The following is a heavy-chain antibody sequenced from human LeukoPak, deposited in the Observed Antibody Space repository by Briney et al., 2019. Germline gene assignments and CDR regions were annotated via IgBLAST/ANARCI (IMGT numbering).Heavy chain of an antibody. Sequence: GGSLRLSCAASGFTFSSYSVTWVRQAPGKGLEWVSYISSSSTTMYYTDSVKGRFTVSRDNAKNSLYLQMNSLRAEDTAVYYCARDSGEVTLFDYWGQGTLVTVSS. CDR2: ISSSSTTM. CDR1: GFTFSSYS. V-gene: IGHV3-48*04. CDR3: ARDSGEVTLFDY. D-gene: IGHD3-10*01. J-gene: IGHJ4*02.